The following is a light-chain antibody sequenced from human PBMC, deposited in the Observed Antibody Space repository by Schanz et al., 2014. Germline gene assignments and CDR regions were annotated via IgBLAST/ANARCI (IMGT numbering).Light chain of an antibody. CDR3: QQPGS. CDR2: SAS. CDR1: EDIRTY. J-gene: IGKJ4*01. Sequence: SQLTQSPSSLSASVGDIVTITCRASEDIRTYLAWYQQKPGKAPRLLIYSASTLQSGVPSRFSGSGSGTDFSLTINSLQPEDFATYFCQQPGSFGGGTKVEIK. V-gene: IGKV1-9*01.